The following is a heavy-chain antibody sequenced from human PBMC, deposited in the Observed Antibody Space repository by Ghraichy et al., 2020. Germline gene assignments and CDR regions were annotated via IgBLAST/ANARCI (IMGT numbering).Heavy chain of an antibody. D-gene: IGHD3-10*01. CDR2: INHSGST. CDR1: GGSFSGYY. J-gene: IGHJ5*02. CDR3: ARGGTYYYGSGGMLDDNWFDP. Sequence: SETLSFTCAVYGGSFSGYYWSWIRQPPGKGLEWIGEINHSGSTNYNPSLKSRVTISVDTSKNQFSLKLSSVTAADTAVYYCARGGTYYYGSGGMLDDNWFDPWGQGTLVTVSS. V-gene: IGHV4-34*01.